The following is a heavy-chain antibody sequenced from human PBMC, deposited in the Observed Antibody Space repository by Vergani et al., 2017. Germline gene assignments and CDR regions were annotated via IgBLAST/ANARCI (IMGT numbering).Heavy chain of an antibody. V-gene: IGHV4-59*01. CDR2: ISYSGSS. J-gene: IGHJ4*02. Sequence: QLQLQESGPGLVKPSETLSLTCTVSGDSISGYYWSWIRQPPGKGLEWIGYISYSGSSNYNPSLKSRVTISVDTSRNRFSLKLSSVTAADTAVYYCARGGDGYFDYWGQGTLVTVSS. CDR3: ARGGDGYFDY. CDR1: GDSISGYY. D-gene: IGHD5-24*01.